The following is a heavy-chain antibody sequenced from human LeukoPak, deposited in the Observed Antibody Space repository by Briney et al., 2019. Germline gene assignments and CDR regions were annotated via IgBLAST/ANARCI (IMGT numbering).Heavy chain of an antibody. V-gene: IGHV1-2*02. CDR2: INPNSGGT. Sequence: ASAKVSCKASGHTFTGYYMNWVRQAPGQGLEWMGWINPNSGGTNYAQKFQGRVTMTRDTSISTAYMELSRLRSDDTAVYYCASEPADSGYDVNAHFDYWGQGTLVTVSS. D-gene: IGHD5-12*01. CDR1: GHTFTGYY. J-gene: IGHJ4*02. CDR3: ASEPADSGYDVNAHFDY.